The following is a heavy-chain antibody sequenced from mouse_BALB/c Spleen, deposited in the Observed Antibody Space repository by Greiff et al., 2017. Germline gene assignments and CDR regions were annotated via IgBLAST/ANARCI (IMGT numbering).Heavy chain of an antibody. J-gene: IGHJ2*01. D-gene: IGHD1-1*01. Sequence: EVHLVESGGGLVKPGGSLKLSCAASGFTFSSNAMSWVRQTPEKRLEWVASISSGGSTYYPDSVKGRFTISRDNARNFLYLQMGSLRSEDTAMYYCARGGYYGSSPYYWGQGTTLTVSS. V-gene: IGHV5-6-5*01. CDR1: GFTFSSNA. CDR2: ISSGGST. CDR3: ARGGYYGSSPYY.